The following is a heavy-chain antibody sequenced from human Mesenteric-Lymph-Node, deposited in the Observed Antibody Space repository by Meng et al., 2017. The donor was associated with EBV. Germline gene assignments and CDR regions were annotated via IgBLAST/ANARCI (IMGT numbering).Heavy chain of an antibody. CDR2: ISYSGNS. D-gene: IGHD1-14*01. V-gene: IGHV4-39*01. J-gene: IGHJ4*02. CDR3: TSTPNPNFYDY. CDR1: GGSVSSSSDF. Sequence: QLQLQEWGPGLVKASETLSLTCTVSGGSVSSSSDFWGWIRQPPGKGLEWIASISYSGNSFYNQSLRSRVTISVDTSKNQFSLRVTSVTAADTAVYYCTSTPNPNFYDYWGQGTLVTVSS.